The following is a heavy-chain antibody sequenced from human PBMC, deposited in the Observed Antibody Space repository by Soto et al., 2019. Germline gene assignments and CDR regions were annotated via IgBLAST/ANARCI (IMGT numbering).Heavy chain of an antibody. V-gene: IGHV3-74*01. Sequence: PGGSLRLSCAASGFTFSSYWMHWVRQAPGKGPVWVSRINSDGSRTSHADSVKGRFTISRDNAKNTLYLQMNSLRAEDTAVFYCVRDSHQSGDAFDIWGQGTMVTVSS. D-gene: IGHD6-25*01. CDR1: GFTFSSYW. CDR3: VRDSHQSGDAFDI. CDR2: INSDGSRT. J-gene: IGHJ3*02.